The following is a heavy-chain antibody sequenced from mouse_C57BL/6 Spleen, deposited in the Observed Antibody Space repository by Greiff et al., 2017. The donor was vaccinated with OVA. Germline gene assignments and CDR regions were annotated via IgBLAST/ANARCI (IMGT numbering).Heavy chain of an antibody. D-gene: IGHD6-5*01. Sequence: EVNVVESGGGLVKPGGSLKLSCAASGFTFSDYGMHWVRQAPEKGLEWVAYISSGSSTIYYADTVKGRFTISRDNAKNTLFLQMTSLRSEDTAMYYCARDADYAMDYWGQGTSVTVSS. CDR2: ISSGSSTI. J-gene: IGHJ4*01. CDR3: ARDADYAMDY. CDR1: GFTFSDYG. V-gene: IGHV5-17*01.